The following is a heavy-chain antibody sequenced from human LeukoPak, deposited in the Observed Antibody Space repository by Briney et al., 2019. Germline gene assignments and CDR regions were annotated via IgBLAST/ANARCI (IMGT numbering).Heavy chain of an antibody. V-gene: IGHV3-49*04. D-gene: IGHD6-19*01. CDR3: TREVRPAGYSSGWYHYFDY. CDR2: IRSKAYGGTT. CDR1: GFTFGDYA. J-gene: IGHJ4*02. Sequence: GGSLRLSGTASGFTFGDYAMSWVRQAPGKGLEWVGFIRSKAYGGTTEYAASVKGRFTISRDDSKSIAYLQMNSLKTEDTAVYYCTREVRPAGYSSGWYHYFDYWGQGTLVTVSS.